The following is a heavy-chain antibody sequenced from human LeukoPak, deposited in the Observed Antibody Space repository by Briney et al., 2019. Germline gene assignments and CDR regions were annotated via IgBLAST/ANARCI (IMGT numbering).Heavy chain of an antibody. CDR2: ISSSGSTI. D-gene: IGHD3-22*01. CDR1: GFTFSSYE. CDR3: ARVGYYDSSGYPPGYYYGMDV. Sequence: PGGSLRLSCAASGFTFSSYEMNWVRQAPWKGLEWVSYISSSGSTIYYADSVKGRFTISRDNAKNSLYLQMNSLRAEDTAVYYCARVGYYDSSGYPPGYYYGMDVWGQGTTVTVSS. J-gene: IGHJ6*02. V-gene: IGHV3-48*03.